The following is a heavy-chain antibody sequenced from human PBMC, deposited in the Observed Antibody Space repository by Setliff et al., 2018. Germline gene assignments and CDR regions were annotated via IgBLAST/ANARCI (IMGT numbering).Heavy chain of an antibody. Sequence: KPSETLSLTCAPSGGTFTYYYWTWIRQPPGKGLEWIGEINHSGTTNYNLSLRSRVTISIDSSRFQFSLNLRSVTAADTAVYYCARGRNVAIRLLDSWSQGNLVT. D-gene: IGHD6-6*01. CDR1: GGTFTYYY. J-gene: IGHJ4*02. CDR3: ARGRNVAIRLLDS. V-gene: IGHV4-34*01. CDR2: INHSGTT.